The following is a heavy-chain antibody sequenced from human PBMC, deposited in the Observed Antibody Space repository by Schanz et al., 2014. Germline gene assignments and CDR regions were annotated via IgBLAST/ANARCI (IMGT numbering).Heavy chain of an antibody. D-gene: IGHD3-10*01. CDR2: FIYIGGNT. Sequence: EMQLLESGGGLIQPGGSLRLSCAASGFTFSTHAMSWVRQAPGKGLEWVSFIYIGGNTYYADSVKGRFTISRDNSKNTLYLQMNSLRPEDTAVYYCAKYRGYYRVSGSYRELEYWGQGTLVTVSS. V-gene: IGHV3-23*01. J-gene: IGHJ4*02. CDR3: AKYRGYYRVSGSYRELEY. CDR1: GFTFSTHA.